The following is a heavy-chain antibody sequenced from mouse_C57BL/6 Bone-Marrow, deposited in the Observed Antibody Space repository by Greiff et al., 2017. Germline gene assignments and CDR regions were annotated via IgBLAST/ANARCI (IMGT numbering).Heavy chain of an antibody. D-gene: IGHD2-4*01. J-gene: IGHJ1*03. CDR1: GYTFTDYE. CDR2: IDPETGGT. Sequence: QVQLQQSGAELVRPGASVTLSCKASGYTFTDYEMHWVKQTPVHGLEWIGAIDPETGGTAYNQKFKGKAILTADKSSSTADMELGSLTSEDSAVYYCTSVVGIYYDYEDVWGTGTTVTVSS. CDR3: TSVVGIYYDYEDV. V-gene: IGHV1-15*01.